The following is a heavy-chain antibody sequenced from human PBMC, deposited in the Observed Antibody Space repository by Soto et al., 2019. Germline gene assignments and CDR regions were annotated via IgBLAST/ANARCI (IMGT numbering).Heavy chain of an antibody. D-gene: IGHD3-22*01. CDR3: ARHYYDSSGYQNWFDP. CDR2: IWYDGSNK. V-gene: IGHV3-33*01. J-gene: IGHJ5*02. CDR1: GFTFSIYG. Sequence: GGSLRLSCAASGFTFSIYGMHWVRQAPGKGLEWVAVIWYDGSNKYYADSVKGRFTISRDNSKNTLYLQMNSLRAEDTAVYYCARHYYDSSGYQNWFDPWGQGTLVTVSS.